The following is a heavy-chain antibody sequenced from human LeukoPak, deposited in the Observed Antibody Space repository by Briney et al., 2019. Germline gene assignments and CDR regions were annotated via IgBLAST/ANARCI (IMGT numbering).Heavy chain of an antibody. CDR3: ARGAATVATPFDY. J-gene: IGHJ4*02. D-gene: IGHD5-12*01. CDR1: GYSISSGYY. Sequence: SETLSLTCAVSGYSISSGYYWGWIRQPPGKGLEWIGSIYHSGSTCYNPSLKSRVTISVDTSKNQFSLKLSSVTAADTAVYYCARGAATVATPFDYWGQGTLVTVSS. CDR2: IYHSGST. V-gene: IGHV4-38-2*01.